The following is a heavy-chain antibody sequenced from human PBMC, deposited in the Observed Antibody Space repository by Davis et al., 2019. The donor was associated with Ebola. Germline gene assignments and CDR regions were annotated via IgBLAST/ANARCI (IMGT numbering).Heavy chain of an antibody. D-gene: IGHD6-6*01. CDR3: AILYSSSSPYYYYYGMDV. V-gene: IGHV1-69*13. Sequence: AASVKVSCKASGSTFSSYAISWVRQAPGQGLEWMGGIIPIFGTANYAQKFQGRVTITADESTSTAYMELSSLRSEDTAVYYCAILYSSSSPYYYYYGMDVWGQGTTVSVSS. CDR1: GSTFSSYA. CDR2: IIPIFGTA. J-gene: IGHJ6*02.